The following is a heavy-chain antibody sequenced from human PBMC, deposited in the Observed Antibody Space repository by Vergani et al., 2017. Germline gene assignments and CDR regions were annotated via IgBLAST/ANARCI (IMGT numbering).Heavy chain of an antibody. CDR2: ISVSGGNA. D-gene: IGHD2-21*02. CDR1: GFTFSTSA. V-gene: IGHV3-23*01. J-gene: IGHJ4*02. CDR3: AKYLRDSTDGLPDS. Sequence: EVQLLESGGGLVQPGGSLRLSCAASGFTFSTSAMNWVRQAPGKGLEWVSSISVSGGNAYYADSVKGRFTISRDNSRDTLYLQMNSLRADDTALYYCAKYLRDSTDGLPDSWGPGTLVIVSS.